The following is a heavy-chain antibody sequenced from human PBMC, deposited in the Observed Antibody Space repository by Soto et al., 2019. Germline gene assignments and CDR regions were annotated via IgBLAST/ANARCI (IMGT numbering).Heavy chain of an antibody. CDR2: FDPEGGGT. D-gene: IGHD4-4*01. V-gene: IGHV1-24*01. Sequence: GASVKVSCKVSGYTLTELSMHWVRQAPGKGLEWMGGFDPEGGGTIYAQKFQGRVTMTRDTSTSTVYMELSSLRSEDTAVYYCATTRNGAFDIWGQGTMVTVSS. CDR3: ATTRNGAFDI. J-gene: IGHJ3*02. CDR1: GYTLTELS.